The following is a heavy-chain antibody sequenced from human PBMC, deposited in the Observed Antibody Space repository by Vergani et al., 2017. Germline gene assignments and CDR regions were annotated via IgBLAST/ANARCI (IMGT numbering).Heavy chain of an antibody. V-gene: IGHV1-69*01. CDR3: AGDPNEGYCSGGSCYNWFDP. J-gene: IGHJ5*02. Sequence: QVQLVQSGAEVKKPGSSVKVSCKASGGTFSSYAISWVRQAPGQGLEWMGGIIPIFGTANYAQKFQGRVTITADESTSTAYMELSSLRSEDTAVYYCAGDPNEGYCSGGSCYNWFDPWGQGTLVTVSS. CDR1: GGTFSSYA. D-gene: IGHD2-15*01. CDR2: IIPIFGTA.